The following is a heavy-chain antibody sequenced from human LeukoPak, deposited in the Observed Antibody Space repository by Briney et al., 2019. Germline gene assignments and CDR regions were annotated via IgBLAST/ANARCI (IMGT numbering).Heavy chain of an antibody. Sequence: SGTLSLTCAVSGGSISSSNWWSWVRQPPGKGLEWIGEIYHSGSTNYNPSLKSRVTISVDKSKNQFSLKLSSVTAADTAVYYCARPPPVSGYSRGGWFDPWGQGTLVTVSS. CDR2: IYHSGST. CDR3: ARPPPVSGYSRGGWFDP. D-gene: IGHD5-18*01. V-gene: IGHV4-4*02. CDR1: GGSISSSNW. J-gene: IGHJ5*02.